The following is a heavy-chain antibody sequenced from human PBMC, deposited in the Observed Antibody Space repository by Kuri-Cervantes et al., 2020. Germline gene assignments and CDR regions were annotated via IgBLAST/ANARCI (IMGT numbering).Heavy chain of an antibody. Sequence: ESLKISCAVYGGSFSGYYWSWIRQPPGKGLEWIGEINHSGSTNYNPSLKSRVTISVDTSKNPFSLKLSSVTAADTAVYYCARGGLRYVDWWGQGTLVTVSS. CDR2: INHSGST. V-gene: IGHV4-34*01. J-gene: IGHJ4*02. D-gene: IGHD3-9*01. CDR3: ARGGLRYVDW. CDR1: GGSFSGYY.